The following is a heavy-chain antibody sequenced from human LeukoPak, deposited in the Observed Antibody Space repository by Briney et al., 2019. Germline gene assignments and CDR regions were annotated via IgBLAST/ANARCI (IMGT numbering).Heavy chain of an antibody. Sequence: SQTLSLTCTVSGRSISSGSYYWSWIRQPAGKGLEWIGRIYTSGSTNNNPSLKTRVTISVDTSKNQFSLKLSSVTAADTAVYYCARASHYYDSSGYYVDAFDIWGQGTMVTVSS. CDR3: ARASHYYDSSGYYVDAFDI. D-gene: IGHD3-22*01. CDR2: IYTSGST. CDR1: GRSISSGSYY. V-gene: IGHV4-61*02. J-gene: IGHJ3*02.